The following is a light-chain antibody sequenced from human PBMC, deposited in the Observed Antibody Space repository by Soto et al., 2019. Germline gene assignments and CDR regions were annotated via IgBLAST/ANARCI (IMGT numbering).Light chain of an antibody. CDR2: GAS. CDR1: QSVGSTY. CDR3: QQYTKSPWT. J-gene: IGKJ1*01. V-gene: IGKV3-20*01. Sequence: EVVLTQSPGTLSLPPGERATLSCGASQSVGSTYVAWYQQKPGQAPRLLIYGASSRATGIPDRFSGSGSGTDFTLTISRLEPEDFAVYYCQQYTKSPWTFGQGTKVEMK.